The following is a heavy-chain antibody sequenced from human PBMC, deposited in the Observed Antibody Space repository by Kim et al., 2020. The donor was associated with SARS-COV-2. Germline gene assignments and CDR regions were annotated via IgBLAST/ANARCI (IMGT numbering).Heavy chain of an antibody. CDR3: AREYCSSTSCPVGYFQH. Sequence: GGSLRLSCAASGFTFSSYAMHWVRQAPGKGLEWVAVISYDGSNKYYADSVKGRFTISRDNSKNTLYLQMNSLRAEDTAVYYCAREYCSSTSCPVGYFQH. D-gene: IGHD2-2*01. CDR1: GFTFSSYA. J-gene: IGHJ1*01. V-gene: IGHV3-30-3*01. CDR2: ISYDGSNK.